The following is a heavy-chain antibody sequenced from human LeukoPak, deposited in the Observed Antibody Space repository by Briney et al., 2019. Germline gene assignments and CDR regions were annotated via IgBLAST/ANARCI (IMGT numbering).Heavy chain of an antibody. D-gene: IGHD1-1*01. J-gene: IGHJ5*02. CDR1: GGTFSSYA. V-gene: IGHV1-69*05. CDR3: ARDITIGTTRFDP. CDR2: IIPIFGTA. Sequence: GASVKVSCKASGGTFSSYAISWVRQAPGQGLEWMGGIIPIFGTANYAQKFQGRVTITRDTSANTVYMELSRLRPEDTAVYYCARDITIGTTRFDPWGQGTLVTVSP.